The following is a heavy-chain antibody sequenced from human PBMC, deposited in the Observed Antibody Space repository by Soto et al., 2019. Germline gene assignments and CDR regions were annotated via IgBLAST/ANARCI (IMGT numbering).Heavy chain of an antibody. V-gene: IGHV1-2*06. CDR3: ARESGGATATLDYYYFYMAV. CDR1: GDSFNDYY. Sequence: ASVKVSCKTSGDSFNDYYIHWVRQAPGQGLEWMGRINPNGGVTKYAQKFRGRVTVTRDTSIRTVYMELSSLRSDDTAVYYCARESGGATATLDYYYFYMAVWGKGTTVTVSS. J-gene: IGHJ6*03. CDR2: INPNGGVT. D-gene: IGHD5-12*01.